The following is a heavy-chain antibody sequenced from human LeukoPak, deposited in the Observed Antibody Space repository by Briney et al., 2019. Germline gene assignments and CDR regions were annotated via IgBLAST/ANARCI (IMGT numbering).Heavy chain of an antibody. CDR2: IYYSGST. Sequence: PGGSLRLSCAASGFTFSSYSMNWVRQAPGKGLEWIGSIYYSGSTYYNPSLKSRVTISVDTSKNQFSLKLSSVTAADTAVYYCASTSSGWYGWFDPWGQGTLVTVSS. V-gene: IGHV4-59*05. CDR1: GFTFSSYSMN. J-gene: IGHJ5*02. CDR3: ASTSSGWYGWFDP. D-gene: IGHD6-19*01.